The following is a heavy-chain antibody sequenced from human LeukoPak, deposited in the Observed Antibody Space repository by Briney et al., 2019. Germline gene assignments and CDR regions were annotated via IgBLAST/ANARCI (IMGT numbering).Heavy chain of an antibody. V-gene: IGHV4-39*01. CDR2: IYYSGST. J-gene: IGHJ4*02. Sequence: SETLSLTCTVSGGSISSSSYYWGWIRQPPGKGLEWIGSIYYSGSTYYNPSLKSRVTISVDTSKNQFSLKLSSVTAADTAVYYCALLEYSSSSIGYWGQGTLVTVSS. CDR1: GGSISSSSYY. D-gene: IGHD6-6*01. CDR3: ALLEYSSSSIGY.